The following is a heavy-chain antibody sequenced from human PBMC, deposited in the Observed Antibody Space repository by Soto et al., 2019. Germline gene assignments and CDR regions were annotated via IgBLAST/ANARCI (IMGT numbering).Heavy chain of an antibody. D-gene: IGHD3-10*01. CDR2: IYPGDSDT. CDR3: ARGSSGETQGPSIDY. V-gene: IGHV5-51*01. CDR1: GYSFTSYW. J-gene: IGHJ4*02. Sequence: PGESLKISCKGSGYSFTSYWIGWVRQMPGKGLEWMGIIYPGDSDTRYSPSFQGQVTISADKSISTAYLQWSSLKASDTAMYYCARGSSGETQGPSIDYWGQGTLVTAPQ.